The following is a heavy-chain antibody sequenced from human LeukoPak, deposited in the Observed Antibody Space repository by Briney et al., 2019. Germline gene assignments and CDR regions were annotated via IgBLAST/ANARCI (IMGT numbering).Heavy chain of an antibody. D-gene: IGHD2-2*01. Sequence: GGSLRLSCAASGFSFDDYAMHWVRQAPGKGLEWVSAISGSNGTTYYADSVKGRFTISRDNAKNSLYLQMSSLRAEDTAVYYCARNLPAADYWGQGTLVTVSS. CDR2: ISGSNGTT. CDR3: ARNLPAADY. J-gene: IGHJ4*02. V-gene: IGHV3-21*01. CDR1: GFSFDDYA.